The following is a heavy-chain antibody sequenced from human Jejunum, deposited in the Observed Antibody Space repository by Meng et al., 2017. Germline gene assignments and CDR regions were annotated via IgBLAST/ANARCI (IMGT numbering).Heavy chain of an antibody. Sequence: QGQVQQWGAGRLKPSETLSLTCAVYGGSSSGFYLSWIRQPPGKGLEWIGEIHPSGSTDYNPSLKSRLTISLDTSKNQFSLSLNSATAADTGIYYCTRGTDRAKSGDYWGQGTLVTVSS. CDR2: IHPSGST. D-gene: IGHD1-14*01. CDR3: TRGTDRAKSGDY. J-gene: IGHJ4*02. V-gene: IGHV4-34*01. CDR1: GGSSSGFY.